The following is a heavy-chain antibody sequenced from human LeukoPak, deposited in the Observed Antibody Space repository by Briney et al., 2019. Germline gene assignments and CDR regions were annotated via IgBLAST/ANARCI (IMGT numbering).Heavy chain of an antibody. CDR1: GFTFSRYG. D-gene: IGHD3-16*02. CDR3: AKTVIETTYYDY. V-gene: IGHV3-33*06. CDR2: VWYDGSNK. J-gene: IGHJ4*02. Sequence: GGSLRLSCSASGFTFSRYGMHWVRQAPGKGLEWVAVVWYDGSNKYYPDSVKGRFTISRDNSKSTVYLQMNSLRAEDTAVYYCAKTVIETTYYDYWGQGTRVTVSS.